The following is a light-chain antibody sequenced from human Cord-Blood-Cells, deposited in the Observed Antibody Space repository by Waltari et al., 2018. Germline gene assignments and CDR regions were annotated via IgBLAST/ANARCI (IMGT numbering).Light chain of an antibody. J-gene: IGLJ2*01. CDR1: SSDVGSHNL. CDR3: CSYAGSSTVV. CDR2: EVS. Sequence: QSALTQPASVSGSPGQSIPISCTGTSSDVGSHNLVSWYQQHPGKAPKLMIYEVSKRPSGVSNRFSGSKSGNTASLTISGLQAEDEADYYCCSYAGSSTVVFGGGTKLTVL. V-gene: IGLV2-23*02.